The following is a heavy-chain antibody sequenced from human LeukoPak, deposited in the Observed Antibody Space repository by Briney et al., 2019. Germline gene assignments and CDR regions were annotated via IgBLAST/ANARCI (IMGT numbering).Heavy chain of an antibody. CDR2: ISSSSSYI. Sequence: GGSLRLSCAASGFTFSSYSMNWVRQAPGKGLEWVSSISSSSSYIYYADSVKGRFTISRDNAKNSLYLQMNSLRAEDTAVYYCASWGSIAAPNWFDPWGQGTLVIVSS. J-gene: IGHJ5*02. CDR3: ASWGSIAAPNWFDP. V-gene: IGHV3-21*01. CDR1: GFTFSSYS. D-gene: IGHD6-6*01.